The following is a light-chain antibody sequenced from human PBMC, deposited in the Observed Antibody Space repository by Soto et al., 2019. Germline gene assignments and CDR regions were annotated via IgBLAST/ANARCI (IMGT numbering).Light chain of an antibody. Sequence: DIQMTQSPSTMSASVGDRVTITCRASQTISTRLAWYQQKPGKAPKLLMYDASILESGVSSRFSGSGSGTEFTLTISSLQPDDFATYSCQQYYALWTFGPGTKVEIK. CDR1: QTISTR. CDR3: QQYYALWT. J-gene: IGKJ1*01. V-gene: IGKV1-5*01. CDR2: DAS.